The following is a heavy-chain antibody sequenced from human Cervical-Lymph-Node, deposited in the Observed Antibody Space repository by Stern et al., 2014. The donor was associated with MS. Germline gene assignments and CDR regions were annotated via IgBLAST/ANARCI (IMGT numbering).Heavy chain of an antibody. CDR2: ISAHNGNT. CDR3: ARDFLSSSGYYYFDY. J-gene: IGHJ4*02. D-gene: IGHD3-10*01. Sequence: HVQLQESGAEVKKPGASVKVSCKASGYTFSSYGFSWVRQAPGQGLEWMGWISAHNGNTNYAQKLQGRVTITTDTSTSTAYMELRSLRSDDTAVYYCARDFLSSSGYYYFDYWGQGTLVTVSS. V-gene: IGHV1-18*01. CDR1: GYTFSSYG.